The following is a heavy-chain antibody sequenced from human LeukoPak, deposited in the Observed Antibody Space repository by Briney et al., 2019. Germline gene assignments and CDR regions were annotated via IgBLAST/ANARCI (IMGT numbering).Heavy chain of an antibody. CDR2: ISGSGGST. V-gene: IGHV3-23*01. CDR3: AKVPHGGAYCGGDCQVVFDY. J-gene: IGHJ4*02. CDR1: GFSFSTYA. D-gene: IGHD2-21*02. Sequence: QSGGSLGLSCAASGFSFSTYAMSWVRQAPGKGLEWVSAISGSGGSTYYADSVKGRFTISRDNSKNTLYLQMNSLRAEDTAVYYCAKVPHGGAYCGGDCQVVFDYWGQGTLVTVSS.